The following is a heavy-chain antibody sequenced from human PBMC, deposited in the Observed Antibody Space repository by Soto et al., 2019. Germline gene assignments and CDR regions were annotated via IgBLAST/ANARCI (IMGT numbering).Heavy chain of an antibody. Sequence: QVQLVQSGAEVKKPGSSVKVSCMASGGTFSSYAISWVRQAPGQGLEWTGGIIPIFGTANYAQKFQGRVTITADESTSTAYMELSSLRSEDTAVYYCAREGPLDYCSGGSCYFDYWGQGTLVTVSS. CDR3: AREGPLDYCSGGSCYFDY. D-gene: IGHD2-15*01. J-gene: IGHJ4*02. CDR1: GGTFSSYA. CDR2: IIPIFGTA. V-gene: IGHV1-69*01.